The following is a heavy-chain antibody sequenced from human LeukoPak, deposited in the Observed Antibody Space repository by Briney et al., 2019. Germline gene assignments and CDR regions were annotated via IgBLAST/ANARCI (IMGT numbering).Heavy chain of an antibody. D-gene: IGHD3-22*01. CDR3: ARVGFTYYYDSSGYYYGSEDY. V-gene: IGHV1-2*02. CDR2: INPNSGGT. Sequence: ASVKVSCKSSGYTFTGYYMHWVRQAPGQGLEWMGWINPNSGGTNYAQKFQGRVTMTRDTSISTAYMELSRLRSDDTAVYYCARVGFTYYYDSSGYYYGSEDYWGQGTLVTVSS. CDR1: GYTFTGYY. J-gene: IGHJ4*02.